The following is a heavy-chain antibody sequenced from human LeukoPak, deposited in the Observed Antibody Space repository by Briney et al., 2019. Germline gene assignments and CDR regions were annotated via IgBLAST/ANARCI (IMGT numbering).Heavy chain of an antibody. Sequence: GRSLRLSCAASGFTFDDYAMHWVRQAPGKGLEWVSGISWNSGSIGYADSVKGRFTISRDNAKNSLYLQMNSLRAEDTALYYCAKDRASSGYYFREFDYWGQGTLVTVSS. CDR3: AKDRASSGYYFREFDY. CDR1: GFTFDDYA. CDR2: ISWNSGSI. D-gene: IGHD3-22*01. V-gene: IGHV3-9*01. J-gene: IGHJ4*02.